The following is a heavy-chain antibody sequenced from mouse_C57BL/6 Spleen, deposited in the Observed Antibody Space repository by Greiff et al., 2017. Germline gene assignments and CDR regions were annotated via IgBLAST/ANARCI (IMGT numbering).Heavy chain of an antibody. D-gene: IGHD1-1*01. CDR1: GFTFNTYA. Sequence: EVKLVESGGGLVKPKGSLKLSCAASGFTFNTYAMHWVRQAPGKGLEWVARIRSKSSNYATYYADSVKDRFTISRDDSKSMLYLQMNNLKTEDTAMYYCVREKVLRGYFDVWGTGTSVTVSS. CDR2: IRSKSSNYAT. J-gene: IGHJ1*03. V-gene: IGHV10-3*01. CDR3: VREKVLRGYFDV.